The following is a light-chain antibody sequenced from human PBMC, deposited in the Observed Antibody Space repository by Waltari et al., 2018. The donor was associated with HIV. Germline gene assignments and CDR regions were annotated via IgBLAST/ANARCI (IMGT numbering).Light chain of an antibody. CDR1: DPNIGKNY. V-gene: IGLV1-51*01. J-gene: IGLJ1*01. CDR2: DNI. Sequence: QSVLTQPPSVSSAPGQKVTIPCPGSDPNIGKNYVSWYHQLPGTAPKVLIYDNIHRPSGIPDRFSGSKSGTSATLGITGLQTGDEADYYCGTWDFSLSAYVFGTGTKVTVL. CDR3: GTWDFSLSAYV.